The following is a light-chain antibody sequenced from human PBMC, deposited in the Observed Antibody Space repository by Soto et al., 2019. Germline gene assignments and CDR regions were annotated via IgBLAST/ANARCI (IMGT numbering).Light chain of an antibody. J-gene: IGLJ1*01. CDR1: SSNIGTNY. CDR3: ATWDDRLNGHV. Sequence: QAVVTQPPSASGTPGQRVTVSCSGSSSNIGTNYVYWYQQLPGTAPTLLIYRNSQRPSGVPDRFSGSKSGTSASLAISGLWSEDEADYYCATWDDRLNGHVFGTGTKLTVL. CDR2: RNS. V-gene: IGLV1-47*03.